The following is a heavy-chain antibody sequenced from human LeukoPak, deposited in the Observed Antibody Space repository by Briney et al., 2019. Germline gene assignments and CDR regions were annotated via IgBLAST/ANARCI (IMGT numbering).Heavy chain of an antibody. CDR2: IKKDGGET. CDR3: ASSRGY. CDR1: GFTFSDYW. J-gene: IGHJ4*02. Sequence: PGGSLRLSCAASGFTFSDYWMSWVRQAPGKGLEWVANIKKDGGETYYVHSVKGRFTISRDNAKNSLYLQMNSLRAEDTAIYYCASSRGYWGQGTLVIVS. V-gene: IGHV3-7*01.